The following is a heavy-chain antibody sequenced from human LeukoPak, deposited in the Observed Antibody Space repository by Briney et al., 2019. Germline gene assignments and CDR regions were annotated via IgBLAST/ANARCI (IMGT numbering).Heavy chain of an antibody. J-gene: IGHJ6*03. CDR1: GGSFSGYY. V-gene: IGHV4-34*01. Sequence: KPSETLSLTCAVCGGSFSGYYWSGLRQPPGKGLEGIGEINDIGNTNYDPSLRSRVTISVDTSKNQFSLSLTSATPADTAVYFCARLGSVGYYNYQYMDIWGNGTTVTVSS. CDR3: ARLGSVGYYNYQYMDI. CDR2: INDIGNT. D-gene: IGHD3-10*01.